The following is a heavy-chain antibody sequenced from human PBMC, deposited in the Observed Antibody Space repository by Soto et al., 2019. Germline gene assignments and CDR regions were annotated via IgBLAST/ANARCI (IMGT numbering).Heavy chain of an antibody. CDR3: AKDPGSADYRGSDFDY. CDR2: ISSDGSNK. D-gene: IGHD4-17*01. CDR1: VFTFSSYG. V-gene: IGHV3-30*18. Sequence: GGSLRLSCASSVFTFSSYGIHCVRHSPGKGLEWVAVISSDGSNKYYGDSVKGRFTISRDNSKNTLFLQMNSLRVEDTAVYYCAKDPGSADYRGSDFDYWGQGTLGTVSS. J-gene: IGHJ4*02.